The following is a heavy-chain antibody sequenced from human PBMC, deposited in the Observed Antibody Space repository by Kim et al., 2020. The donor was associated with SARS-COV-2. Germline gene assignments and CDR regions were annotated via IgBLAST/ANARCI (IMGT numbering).Heavy chain of an antibody. V-gene: IGHV4-39*07. Sequence: SETLSLTCTVSGGSISSSSYYWGWIRQPPGKGLEWIGSIYYSGSTYYNPSLKSRVTISVDTSKNQFSLKLSSVTAADTAVYYCARVKSGYYYDSSGPNGGYVFDYWGQGTLVTVSS. D-gene: IGHD3-22*01. CDR2: IYYSGST. CDR1: GGSISSSSYY. J-gene: IGHJ4*02. CDR3: ARVKSGYYYDSSGPNGGYVFDY.